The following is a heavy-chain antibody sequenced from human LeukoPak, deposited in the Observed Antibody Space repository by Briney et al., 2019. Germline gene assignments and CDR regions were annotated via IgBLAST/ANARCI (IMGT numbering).Heavy chain of an antibody. CDR1: GFTFYDYS. J-gene: IGHJ5*02. Sequence: QSGRSLRLSCAASGFTFYDYSMHWVRHAPGKGLEWVSLISGDGGSTYYADSVKGRFTISRDNSKNSLYLQMNSLRTEDTALYYCAKDIGDRSHNSNWFDPWGQGTVVTVSS. D-gene: IGHD1-1*01. CDR2: ISGDGGST. V-gene: IGHV3-43*02. CDR3: AKDIGDRSHNSNWFDP.